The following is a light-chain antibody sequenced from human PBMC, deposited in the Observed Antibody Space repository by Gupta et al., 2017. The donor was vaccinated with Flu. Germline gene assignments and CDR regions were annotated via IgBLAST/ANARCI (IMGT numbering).Light chain of an antibody. J-gene: IGKJ2*01. V-gene: IGKV1-9*01. CDR3: QQLNGYPRT. CDR1: QGISSR. CDR2: AAS. Sequence: PTFLSASVRDRVTITCRASQGISSRLAWYQQKPGRAPKLLIYAASTLQSGVPSRFSGSGSGTEFTLTISSLQPEDFATYYSQQLNGYPRTFGQGTKLEIK.